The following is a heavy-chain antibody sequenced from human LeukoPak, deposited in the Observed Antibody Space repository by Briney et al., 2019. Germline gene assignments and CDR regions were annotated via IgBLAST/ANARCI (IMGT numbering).Heavy chain of an antibody. CDR3: TSDPDKTQFMFDY. CDR2: IRSKADNYVT. J-gene: IGHJ4*02. V-gene: IGHV3-73*01. Sequence: GGSLRLSCAASGLSFSGSGIHWVRQASGKGLEWVARIRSKADNYVTAYAASVKGRFTITRNDSNNTAYLQMDSLKTEDTAVYYCTSDPDKTQFMFDYWGQGTLVTVSS. CDR1: GLSFSGSG. D-gene: IGHD3-16*01.